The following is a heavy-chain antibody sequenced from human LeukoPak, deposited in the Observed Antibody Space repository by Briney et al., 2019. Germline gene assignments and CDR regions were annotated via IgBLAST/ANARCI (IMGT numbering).Heavy chain of an antibody. J-gene: IGHJ2*01. D-gene: IGHD6-13*01. Sequence: GGSLRLSCAASGFTFSSYAMSWVRQAPGKGLEWVSAISGSGGSTYYADSVKGRFTISRDNSKNTLYLQMNSLRAEDTAVYYCAKDSSSWYFAWYFDLWGRGTLVTVSS. CDR3: AKDSSSWYFAWYFDL. CDR2: ISGSGGST. V-gene: IGHV3-23*01. CDR1: GFTFSSYA.